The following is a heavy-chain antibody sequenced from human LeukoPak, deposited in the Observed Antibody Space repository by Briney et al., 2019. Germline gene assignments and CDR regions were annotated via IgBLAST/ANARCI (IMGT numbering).Heavy chain of an antibody. CDR3: ARAFFYGSGSYNPYYFDY. CDR2: IIPIFGTA. V-gene: IGHV1-69*06. CDR1: GYTFTGYY. D-gene: IGHD3-10*01. Sequence: VKVSCKASGYTFTGYYMHWVRQAPGQGLEWMGGIIPIFGTANYAQKFQGRVTITADKSTSTAYMKLSSLRSEDTAVYYCARAFFYGSGSYNPYYFDYWGQGTLVTVSS. J-gene: IGHJ4*02.